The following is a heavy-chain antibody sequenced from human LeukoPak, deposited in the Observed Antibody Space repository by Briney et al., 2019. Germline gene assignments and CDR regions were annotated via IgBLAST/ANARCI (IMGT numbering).Heavy chain of an antibody. J-gene: IGHJ4*02. Sequence: ASVKVSCKASGYTFTGYYMHWVRQAPGQGLERMGWINPNSGGTNYAQKFQGRVTMTRDTSISTAYMELSRLRSDDTAVYYCAREAGDIVVVPAAMAYWGQGTLVTVSS. CDR3: AREAGDIVVVPAAMAY. CDR2: INPNSGGT. D-gene: IGHD2-2*01. V-gene: IGHV1-2*02. CDR1: GYTFTGYY.